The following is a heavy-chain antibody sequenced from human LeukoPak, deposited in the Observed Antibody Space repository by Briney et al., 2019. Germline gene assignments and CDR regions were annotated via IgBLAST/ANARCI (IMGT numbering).Heavy chain of an antibody. Sequence: PGGSLRLSCAASGFSVSSNYMNWVRQAPGKGLEWVSIIYSGGTTYYADSVKGRFTISRDNSKNTLYLQMNSLRAEDTAVYYCARDLSYSFDYWGQGTLVTVSS. CDR2: IYSGGTT. CDR1: GFSVSSNY. J-gene: IGHJ4*02. V-gene: IGHV3-53*01. D-gene: IGHD1-26*01. CDR3: ARDLSYSFDY.